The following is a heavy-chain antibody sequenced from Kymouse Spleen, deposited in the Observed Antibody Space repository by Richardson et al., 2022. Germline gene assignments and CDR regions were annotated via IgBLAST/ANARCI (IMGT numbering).Heavy chain of an antibody. Sequence: QVQLQQWGAGLLKPSETLSLTCAVYGGSFSGYYWSWIRQPPGKGLEWIGEINHSGSTNYNPSLKSRVTISVDTSKNQFSLKLSSVTAADTAVYYCARGTIFGVVIPHWYFDLWGRGTLVTVSS. J-gene: IGHJ2*01. CDR3: ARGTIFGVVIPHWYFDL. CDR2: INHSGST. CDR1: GGSFSGYY. V-gene: IGHV4-34*01. D-gene: IGHD3-3*01.